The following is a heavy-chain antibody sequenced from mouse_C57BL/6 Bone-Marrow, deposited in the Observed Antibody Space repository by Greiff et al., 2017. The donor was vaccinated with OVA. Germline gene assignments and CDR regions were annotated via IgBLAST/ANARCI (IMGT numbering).Heavy chain of an antibody. D-gene: IGHD2-3*01. J-gene: IGHJ3*01. CDR2: ISDGGSYT. Sequence: EVKVVESGGGLVKPGGSLKLSCAASGFTFSSYAMSWVRQTPEKRLEWVATISDGGSYTYYPDNVKGRFTISRDNAKNNLYLQMSHLKSEDTAMYYCARGLDGYYEAYWGQGTLVTVSA. V-gene: IGHV5-4*03. CDR1: GFTFSSYA. CDR3: ARGLDGYYEAY.